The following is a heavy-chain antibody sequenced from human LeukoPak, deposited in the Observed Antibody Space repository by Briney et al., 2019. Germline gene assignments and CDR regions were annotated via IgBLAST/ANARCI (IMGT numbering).Heavy chain of an antibody. CDR3: ARDLRSDSSKSGY. CDR2: IKLDGSNK. Sequence: PGGSLRLSCAASGFTFSSYWMSWVRQAPGKGLEWVATIKLDGSNKYYADSVKGRFTISRDNSKNTLYLQMNSLRAEDTAVYYCARDLRSDSSKSGYWGQGTLVTVSS. J-gene: IGHJ4*02. CDR1: GFTFSSYW. V-gene: IGHV3-7*01. D-gene: IGHD6-13*01.